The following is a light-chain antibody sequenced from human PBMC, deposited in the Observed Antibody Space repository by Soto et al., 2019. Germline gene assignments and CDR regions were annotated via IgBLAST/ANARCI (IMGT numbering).Light chain of an antibody. V-gene: IGLV2-11*01. J-gene: IGLJ1*01. CDR3: CSYAGSYTFYV. CDR1: SSDVGAYNY. Sequence: QSALTQPRSVSGSPGQSVTISCTGTSSDVGAYNYVSWFQQHPGRAPKLMIYDVSKRPSGVPDRSSGSKSGNTASLTISGLQAEDEADYYCCSYAGSYTFYVFGTGTKVTVL. CDR2: DVS.